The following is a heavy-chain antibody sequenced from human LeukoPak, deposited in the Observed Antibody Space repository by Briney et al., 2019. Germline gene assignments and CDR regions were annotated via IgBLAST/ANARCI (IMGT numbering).Heavy chain of an antibody. D-gene: IGHD6-19*01. V-gene: IGHV1-18*01. J-gene: IGHJ4*02. Sequence: GASVKVSCKASGYTFTSYGISWVRQAPGQGLEWMGWISAYNGNTNYAQKLQGRVTMTTDTSTSTAYMELRSLRSDDTAVYYCARGGGRGVAGKGRSYFDYWGQGTLVTVSS. CDR2: ISAYNGNT. CDR3: ARGGGRGVAGKGRSYFDY. CDR1: GYTFTSYG.